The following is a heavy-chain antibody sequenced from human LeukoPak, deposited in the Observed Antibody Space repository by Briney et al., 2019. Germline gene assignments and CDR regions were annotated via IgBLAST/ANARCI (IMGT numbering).Heavy chain of an antibody. CDR2: INPDSGGT. CDR3: ARDGAFDI. V-gene: IGHV1-2*02. J-gene: IGHJ3*02. CDR1: GYTFTGYY. Sequence: GASVKVSCKASGYTFTGYYIHWVPQAPGQGLEWMGWINPDSGGTNSAQKFQGRVTLTRDTSISTVYMELSRLRSDDTAMYYCARDGAFDIWGQGTMVTVSS.